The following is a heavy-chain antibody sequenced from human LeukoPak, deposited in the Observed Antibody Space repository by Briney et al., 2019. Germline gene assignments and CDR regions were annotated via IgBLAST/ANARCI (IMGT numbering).Heavy chain of an antibody. CDR2: INPNSGGT. D-gene: IGHD3-10*01. CDR1: GYTFTGYY. Sequence: GASVKVSCKASGYTFTGYYMHWVRQAPGQGLEWMGWINPNSGGTNYAQKFQGRVTMTRDTSISTAYMELSSLRSEDTDVYYCAREIAGGITMVRGVIIIRAFDIWGQGTMVTVSS. V-gene: IGHV1-2*02. CDR3: AREIAGGITMVRGVIIIRAFDI. J-gene: IGHJ3*02.